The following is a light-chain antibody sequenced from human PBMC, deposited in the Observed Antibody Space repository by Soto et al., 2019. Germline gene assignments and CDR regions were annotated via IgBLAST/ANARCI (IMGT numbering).Light chain of an antibody. CDR1: GSNIGTNT. CDR2: SSN. CDR3: AAWDGSLNVVL. J-gene: IGLJ3*02. Sequence: QSALTQPPSASGTPGQGVSITCSGSGSNIGTNTVNWYQQFPRSAPKLLMYSSNQRPSGVPDRYSGSKSGTSASLAISGLQSEDEADYYCAAWDGSLNVVLFGGGTKLTVL. V-gene: IGLV1-44*01.